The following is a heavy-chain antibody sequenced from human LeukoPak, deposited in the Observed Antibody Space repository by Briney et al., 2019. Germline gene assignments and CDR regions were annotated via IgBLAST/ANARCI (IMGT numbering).Heavy chain of an antibody. Sequence: PGGSLRLSCAASGFTFDDYAMHWVRQAPGKGLEWVSGISWNSGSIGYADSVKGRFTISRDNAKNSLYLRMNSLRAEDTALYYCAKGSHYSGSPGIDYWGQGTLVTVSS. V-gene: IGHV3-9*01. CDR2: ISWNSGSI. J-gene: IGHJ4*02. CDR3: AKGSHYSGSPGIDY. CDR1: GFTFDDYA. D-gene: IGHD1-26*01.